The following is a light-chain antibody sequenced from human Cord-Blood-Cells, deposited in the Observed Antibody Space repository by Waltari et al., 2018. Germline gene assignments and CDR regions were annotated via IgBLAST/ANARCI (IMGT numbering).Light chain of an antibody. CDR2: WAS. CDR3: QQYYSTPFT. J-gene: IGKJ3*01. Sequence: DIVMTQSPDSLAVSLGERATINCKSSQSVFYSSNNKNYLAWYQQKPGQPPKLLIDWASTRESGVPDRFSGSGAGTDFTLTISSLQAEDVAVYYCQQYYSTPFTFGPGTKVDIK. V-gene: IGKV4-1*01. CDR1: QSVFYSSNNKNY.